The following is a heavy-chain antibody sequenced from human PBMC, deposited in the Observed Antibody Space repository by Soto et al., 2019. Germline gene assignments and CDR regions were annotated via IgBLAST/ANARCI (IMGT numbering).Heavy chain of an antibody. D-gene: IGHD4-17*01. CDR3: ARANYGDYRYGAFDI. Sequence: PGGSLRLSCAASGCTFSDYYMSWIRQAPGKGLEWVSYISSSGSTIYYADSVKGRFTISRDNAKNSLYLQMNSLRAEDTAVYYCARANYGDYRYGAFDIWGQGTMVTVSS. V-gene: IGHV3-11*01. CDR2: ISSSGSTI. CDR1: GCTFSDYY. J-gene: IGHJ3*02.